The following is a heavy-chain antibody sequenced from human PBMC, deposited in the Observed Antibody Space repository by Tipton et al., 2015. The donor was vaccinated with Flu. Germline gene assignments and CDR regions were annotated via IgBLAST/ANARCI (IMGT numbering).Heavy chain of an antibody. CDR2: INGSGGST. CDR1: GFTFSSYA. CDR3: NSGPQWVFTAILDY. J-gene: IGHJ4*02. D-gene: IGHD2-21*02. V-gene: IGHV3-23*01. Sequence: SLRLSCAASGFTFSSYAMSWVRQAPGKGLEWVSAINGSGGSTYYADSVKGRFTISRDNSKNTLYLQMNSLRAEDTAVYYCNSGPQWVFTAILDYWRQGTLVTVSS.